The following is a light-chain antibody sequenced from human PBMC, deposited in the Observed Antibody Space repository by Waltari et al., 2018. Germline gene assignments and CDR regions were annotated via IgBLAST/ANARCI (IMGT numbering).Light chain of an antibody. Sequence: QTVVTQEPSLSVSPGGTVTLPCALSSGSFSTTSYASWYQQTPGQAPRTLVYKTNTRSSGVPDRFSGSILGNKVALTITGAQAEDESDYYCLVYMGSGIWVFGGGTKLTVL. V-gene: IGLV8-61*01. CDR2: KTN. CDR1: SGSFSTTSY. J-gene: IGLJ3*02. CDR3: LVYMGSGIWV.